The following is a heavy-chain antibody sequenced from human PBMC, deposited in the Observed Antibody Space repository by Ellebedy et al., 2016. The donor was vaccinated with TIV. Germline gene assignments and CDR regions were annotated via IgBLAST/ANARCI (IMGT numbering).Heavy chain of an antibody. CDR1: GYIFNNYW. J-gene: IGHJ4*02. V-gene: IGHV5-51*01. Sequence: GESLKISCQGSGYIFNNYWIGWVRQMPGKGLEWMGVIYPSDSDTRYRQSLQGQVTISADTSVSTAYLQWSSLKDSDTGLYYCARLGRQRYNDILIPFYWGPGTQVTVSS. CDR2: IYPSDSDT. D-gene: IGHD3-9*01. CDR3: ARLGRQRYNDILIPFY.